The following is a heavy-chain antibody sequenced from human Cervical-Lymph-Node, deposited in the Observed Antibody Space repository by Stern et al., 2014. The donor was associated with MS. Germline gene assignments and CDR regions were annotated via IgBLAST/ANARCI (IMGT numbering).Heavy chain of an antibody. CDR1: GFSLSTSGVG. D-gene: IGHD2-15*01. Sequence: ESGPTLVKPTQTLTLTCTFSGFSLSTSGVGVGWIRQPPGKALEWLALLYWDDAKRYSPSLKSRLTITKDTSKNQVVLTMTNMDPVDTATYYCAHEVVAATGDAFDIWGQGTMVTVPS. J-gene: IGHJ3*02. CDR3: AHEVVAATGDAFDI. V-gene: IGHV2-5*02. CDR2: LYWDDAK.